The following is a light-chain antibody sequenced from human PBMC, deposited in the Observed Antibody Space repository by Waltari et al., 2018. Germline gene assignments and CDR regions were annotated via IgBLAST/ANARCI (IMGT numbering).Light chain of an antibody. J-gene: IGLJ2*01. Sequence: QSALTQPASVSGSPGQSITIPCTGTRSDVGCYNLVSWYQQYPGKAPKLMIYEGSKRPSGVSNRFSGSKSGNTASLTISGLQAEDEADYYCCSYAGSSTFGVVFGGGTKLTVL. CDR3: CSYAGSSTFGVV. CDR2: EGS. V-gene: IGLV2-23*03. CDR1: RSDVGCYNL.